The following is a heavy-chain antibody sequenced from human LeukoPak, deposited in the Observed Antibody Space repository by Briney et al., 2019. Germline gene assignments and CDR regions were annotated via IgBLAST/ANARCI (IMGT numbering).Heavy chain of an antibody. D-gene: IGHD5/OR15-5a*01. CDR2: ISGHGTST. J-gene: IGHJ3*01. Sequence: QPGGSLRLSCAASGFTFSNYAVSWVRQAPGKGLDWVSVISGHGTSTSYGNSVKGRFTISRDNPKNSVFLQMNSLRAEDTAVYYCARGGWVSSDAFDVWGQGTMVTVSS. V-gene: IGHV3-23*01. CDR1: GFTFSNYA. CDR3: ARGGWVSSDAFDV.